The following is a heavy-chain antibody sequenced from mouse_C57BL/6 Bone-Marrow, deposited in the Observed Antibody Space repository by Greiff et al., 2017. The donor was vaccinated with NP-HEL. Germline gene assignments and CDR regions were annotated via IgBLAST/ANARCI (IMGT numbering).Heavy chain of an antibody. V-gene: IGHV1-64*01. D-gene: IGHD2-3*01. Sequence: QVQLQQPGAELVKPGASVKLSCKASGYTFTSYWMHWVKQRPGQGLEWIGMIHPNSGSTNYNEKFKGKATLTVDKSSSTAYMQLSSLTSEDSAVYYCARMGWSWFAYWGQGTLVTVSA. CDR1: GYTFTSYW. CDR2: IHPNSGST. J-gene: IGHJ3*01. CDR3: ARMGWSWFAY.